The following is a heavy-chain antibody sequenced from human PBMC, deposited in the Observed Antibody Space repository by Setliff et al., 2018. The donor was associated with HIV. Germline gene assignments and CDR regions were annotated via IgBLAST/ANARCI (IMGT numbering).Heavy chain of an antibody. V-gene: IGHV7-4-1*02. D-gene: IGHD1-26*01. Sequence: ASVKVSCRASGYTLTTYGISWVRQAPGQGLEWMGWINTETGNPMYAQGFTGRFVFSLDTSVSTAYLQINSLKTEDTAMYYCARVGSYWSTFDYWGQGALVTVS. CDR3: ARVGSYWSTFDY. J-gene: IGHJ4*02. CDR2: INTETGNP. CDR1: GYTLTTYG.